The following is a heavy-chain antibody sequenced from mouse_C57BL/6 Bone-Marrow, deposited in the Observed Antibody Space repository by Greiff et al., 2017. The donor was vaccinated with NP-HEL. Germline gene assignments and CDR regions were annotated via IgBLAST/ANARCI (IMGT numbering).Heavy chain of an antibody. CDR1: GYTFTSYW. Sequence: QVQLQQPGAELVKPGASVKVSCKASGYTFTSYWMHWVKQRPGQGLEWIGRIHPSDSDTNYNQKFKGKATLTVDKSSSTAYMQLSSLTSEDSAVYYCAIKGIHYYGSSYAMDYWGQGTSVTVSS. CDR2: IHPSDSDT. J-gene: IGHJ4*01. V-gene: IGHV1-74*01. CDR3: AIKGIHYYGSSYAMDY. D-gene: IGHD1-1*01.